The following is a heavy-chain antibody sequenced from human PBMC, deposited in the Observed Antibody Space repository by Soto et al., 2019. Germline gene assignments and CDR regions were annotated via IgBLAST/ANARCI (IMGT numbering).Heavy chain of an antibody. CDR2: IYPGDSDL. V-gene: IGHV5-51*01. Sequence: GESMKISCKGSGYSFTDYWIGWVRQMPGKGLEWMGRIYPGDSDLRYSPSFQGQVTISADKSFNLAYVQWSSLKASDTAVYFFARVDARGHGMDVWGQGTTVPGSS. D-gene: IGHD3-16*01. CDR3: ARVDARGHGMDV. J-gene: IGHJ6*02. CDR1: GYSFTDYW.